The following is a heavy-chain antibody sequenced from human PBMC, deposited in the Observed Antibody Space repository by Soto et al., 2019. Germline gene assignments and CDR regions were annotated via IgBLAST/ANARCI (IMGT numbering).Heavy chain of an antibody. D-gene: IGHD3-22*01. CDR2: ISSSSSYI. CDR1: EFTFSSYS. J-gene: IGHJ4*02. CDR3: ALVGSGYEFDY. V-gene: IGHV3-21*01. Sequence: PVGSLRLSCAASEFTFSSYSMNWVRQAPGKGLEWVSSISSSSSYIYYADSVKGRFTISRDNAKNSLYLQMNSLRAEDTAVYYCALVGSGYEFDYWGQGTLVTVSS.